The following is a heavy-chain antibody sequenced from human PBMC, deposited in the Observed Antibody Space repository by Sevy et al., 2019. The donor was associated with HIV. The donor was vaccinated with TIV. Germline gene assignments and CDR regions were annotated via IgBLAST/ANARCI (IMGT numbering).Heavy chain of an antibody. CDR3: AREWMPYYYGMDV. J-gene: IGHJ6*02. Sequence: GGSLRLSCAASGFTVSSNYMSWVRQAPGKGLEWVSVIYSGGSTYYADSVKGRFTISRDNSKNTLYLQMNSLRAEDTAVYYCAREWMPYYYGMDVWGQGTTVTVSS. CDR1: GFTVSSNY. D-gene: IGHD5-12*01. CDR2: IYSGGST. V-gene: IGHV3-53*01.